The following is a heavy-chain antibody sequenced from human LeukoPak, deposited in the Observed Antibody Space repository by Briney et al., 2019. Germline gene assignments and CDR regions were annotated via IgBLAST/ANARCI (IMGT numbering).Heavy chain of an antibody. CDR1: GFTFSSYS. V-gene: IGHV3-21*04. Sequence: PGGSLRLSCAASGFTFSSYSMNWVRQAPGKGLEWVSSISSSSSYICYADSVKGRFTISRDNAKNSLYLQMNSLRAEDTALYYCAKDIAAAGTGWYFDLWGRGTLVTVSS. J-gene: IGHJ2*01. CDR3: AKDIAAAGTGWYFDL. CDR2: ISSSSSYI. D-gene: IGHD6-13*01.